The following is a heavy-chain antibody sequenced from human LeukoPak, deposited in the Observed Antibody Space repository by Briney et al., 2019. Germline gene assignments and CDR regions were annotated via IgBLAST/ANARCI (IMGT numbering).Heavy chain of an antibody. CDR2: VYHSGST. V-gene: IGHV4-59*12. Sequence: SETLSLTCTVSGGSISGYYWSWIRQPPGKGLEWMGYVYHSGSTYYNPSLKSRVTISVDRSKNQFSLKLSSVTAADTAVYYCARGSSTSDEYFQHWGQGTLVTVSS. J-gene: IGHJ1*01. D-gene: IGHD2-2*01. CDR3: ARGSSTSDEYFQH. CDR1: GGSISGYY.